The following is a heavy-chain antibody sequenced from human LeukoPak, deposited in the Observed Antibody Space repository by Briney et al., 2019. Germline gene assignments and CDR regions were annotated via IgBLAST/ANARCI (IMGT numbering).Heavy chain of an antibody. Sequence: SETLSLTCTVSGGSISSSSYYRGWIRQPPGKGLEWIGSIYYSGSTYYNPSLKSRVTISVDTSKNQFSLKLSSVTAADTAVYYCARGFPGMINYWGQGTLVTVSS. J-gene: IGHJ4*02. V-gene: IGHV4-39*07. CDR3: ARGFPGMINY. CDR1: GGSISSSSYY. CDR2: IYYSGST. D-gene: IGHD3-22*01.